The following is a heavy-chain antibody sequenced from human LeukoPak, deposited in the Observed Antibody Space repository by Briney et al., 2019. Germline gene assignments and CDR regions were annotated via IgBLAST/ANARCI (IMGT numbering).Heavy chain of an antibody. J-gene: IGHJ6*02. D-gene: IGHD3-10*01. CDR1: GFTFSSYA. CDR2: ISYDGSNK. CDR3: AREDYYYGSGSYREMLNYYGMDV. V-gene: IGHV3-30-3*01. Sequence: GRFLRLSCAASGFTFSSYAMHWVRQAPGKGLEWVAVISYDGSNKYYADSVKGRFTISRDNSKNTLYLQMNSLRAEDTAVYYCAREDYYYGSGSYREMLNYYGMDVWGQGTTVTVSS.